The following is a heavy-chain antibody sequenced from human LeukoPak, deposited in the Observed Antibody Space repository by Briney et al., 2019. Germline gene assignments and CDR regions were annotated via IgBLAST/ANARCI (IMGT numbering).Heavy chain of an antibody. D-gene: IGHD3-16*01. CDR3: AKDGGNWYDSRGNHLMRSYMDV. Sequence: GGSLRLSCVTSGFTLSNYGMHWVRQLPGKGLEWVPAISYDSEGNYHVDSVKGRFTISTDNSKNTLYLQMNSLRVEDTAVYYCAKDGGNWYDSRGNHLMRSYMDVWGTGTTVTVSS. CDR2: ISYDSEGN. V-gene: IGHV3-30*18. CDR1: GFTLSNYG. J-gene: IGHJ6*03.